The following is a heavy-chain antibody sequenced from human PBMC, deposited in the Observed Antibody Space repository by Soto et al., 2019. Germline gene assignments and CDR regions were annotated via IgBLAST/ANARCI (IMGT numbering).Heavy chain of an antibody. CDR1: GFTFSSYW. Sequence: GGSLRLSCAASGFTFSSYWMSWVRQAPGKGLEWVANIKQDGSEKYYVDSVKGRFTISRDNAKNSLYLQMNSLRAEDTAVYYCARESTSIGLHDDYWGQGTLVTVSS. CDR3: ARESTSIGLHDDY. J-gene: IGHJ4*02. V-gene: IGHV3-7*01. CDR2: IKQDGSEK. D-gene: IGHD1-1*01.